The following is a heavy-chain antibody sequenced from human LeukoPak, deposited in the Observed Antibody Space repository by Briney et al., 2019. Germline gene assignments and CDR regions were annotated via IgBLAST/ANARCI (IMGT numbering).Heavy chain of an antibody. V-gene: IGHV3-74*01. CDR2: IKTDGSIT. D-gene: IGHD1-26*01. Sequence: PGGSLRLSCAASGFSFSVFWMHWVRQAPGKGPVWVSRIKTDGSITDYADSVKGRFTISRDNAKSSLYLQMNSLSAEDTALYYCARVRVVWDLDDAFDIWGQGTMVTVSS. CDR3: ARVRVVWDLDDAFDI. CDR1: GFSFSVFW. J-gene: IGHJ3*02.